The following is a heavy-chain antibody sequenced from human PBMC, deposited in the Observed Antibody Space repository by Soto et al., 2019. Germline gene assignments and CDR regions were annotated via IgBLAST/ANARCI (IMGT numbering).Heavy chain of an antibody. V-gene: IGHV4-34*01. J-gene: IGHJ4*02. Sequence: KSSETLSLTCAVYGGSFSGYYWSWIRQPPGKGLEWIGEINHSGSTNYNPSLKSRVTISVDTSKNQFSLKLSSVTAADTAVYYCARATRYCSGGSCYVDYWGQGTLVTVSS. CDR3: ARATRYCSGGSCYVDY. D-gene: IGHD2-15*01. CDR2: INHSGST. CDR1: GGSFSGYY.